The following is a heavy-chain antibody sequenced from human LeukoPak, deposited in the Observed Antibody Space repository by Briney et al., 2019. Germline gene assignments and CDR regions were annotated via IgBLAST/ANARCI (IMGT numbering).Heavy chain of an antibody. CDR3: ATGYSSTWYYFDY. Sequence: PSETLSLTCTVSGDSISSCYWSWIRQPPGKRLEWIGYIYHSGSTNYNPSLKSRVTISADTSKYQFSLKLSSVTAADTAVYYCATGYSSTWYYFDYWGQGTLVTVSS. V-gene: IGHV4-59*01. J-gene: IGHJ4*02. CDR2: IYHSGST. CDR1: GDSISSCY. D-gene: IGHD6-13*01.